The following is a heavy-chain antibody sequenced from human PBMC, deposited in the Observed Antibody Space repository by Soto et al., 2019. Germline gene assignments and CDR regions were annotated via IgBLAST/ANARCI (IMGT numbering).Heavy chain of an antibody. Sequence: QAGGSLRLSCAASGFTFSSYGMHWVRHAPGKRLEWVAVISYDGSSKYYADSVKGRFTISRDNSKNTLYLQMNSLRAEDTAVYYCAKERRCLERGEYYYYGMDVWGQGTTVTVSS. CDR3: AKERRCLERGEYYYYGMDV. CDR2: ISYDGSSK. V-gene: IGHV3-30*18. D-gene: IGHD3-3*01. J-gene: IGHJ6*02. CDR1: GFTFSSYG.